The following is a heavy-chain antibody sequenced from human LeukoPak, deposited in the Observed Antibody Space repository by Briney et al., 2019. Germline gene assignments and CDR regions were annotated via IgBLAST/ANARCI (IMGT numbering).Heavy chain of an antibody. CDR3: AKRPSDYGDYVSYFDN. CDR1: GFSFISYG. CDR2: ISDDGRSK. V-gene: IGHV3-30*18. J-gene: IGHJ4*02. Sequence: GGSLRHSCAASGFSFISYGMHWVRQAPGKGLEWVGVISDDGRSKDYADSVKGRFTISRDNSKDTLYLQMNSLRDEDTAVYYCAKRPSDYGDYVSYFDNWGQGTLVTVSS. D-gene: IGHD4-17*01.